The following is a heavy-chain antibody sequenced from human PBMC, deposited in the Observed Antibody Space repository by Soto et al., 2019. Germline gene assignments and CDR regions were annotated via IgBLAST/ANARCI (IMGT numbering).Heavy chain of an antibody. CDR3: ARGRVDFWSGLPY. J-gene: IGHJ4*02. CDR2: INPNSGGT. V-gene: IGHV1-2*04. D-gene: IGHD3-3*01. Sequence: KVSCKASGYTFTGYYMHWVRQAPGQGLEWMGWINPNSGGTNYAQKFQGWVTMTRDTSISTAYMELSRLRSDDTAVYYCARGRVDFWSGLPYWGQGTLVPVSA. CDR1: GYTFTGYY.